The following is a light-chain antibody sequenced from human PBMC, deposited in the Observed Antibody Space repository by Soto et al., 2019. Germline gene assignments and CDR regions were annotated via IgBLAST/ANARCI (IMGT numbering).Light chain of an antibody. Sequence: ILSDTSNYLAWYQQKPGQAPRLLIYGASSRATGIPDRFSGSVSRTAAYLTIRRLEHEDLAAYHCQQYGSSPPLRVGGGTKVDIK. CDR3: QQYGSSPPLR. CDR2: GAS. J-gene: IGKJ4*01. V-gene: IGKV3-20*01. CDR1: LSDTSNY.